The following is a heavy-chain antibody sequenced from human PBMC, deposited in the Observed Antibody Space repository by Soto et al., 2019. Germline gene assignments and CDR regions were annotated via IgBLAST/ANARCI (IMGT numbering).Heavy chain of an antibody. V-gene: IGHV4-39*01. CDR1: GGSISSSSYY. J-gene: IGHJ4*02. Sequence: PSETLSLTCTVSGGSISSSSYYWGWIRQPPGKGLEWIGSIYYSGSTYYNPSLKSRVTISIDTSKNQFSLKLGSVTATDTALYYCARPGGRGYFDYWGQGTRVTVSS. D-gene: IGHD3-16*01. CDR2: IYYSGST. CDR3: ARPGGRGYFDY.